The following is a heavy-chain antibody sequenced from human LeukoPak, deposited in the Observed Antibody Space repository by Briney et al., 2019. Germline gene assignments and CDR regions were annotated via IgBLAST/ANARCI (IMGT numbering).Heavy chain of an antibody. CDR1: GYTLTELS. D-gene: IGHD3-22*01. V-gene: IGHV1-24*01. J-gene: IGHJ4*02. Sequence: GASVKVSCKVSGYTLTELSMHWVRQAPGKGLEWMGGFDPEDGETIYAQKFQGRVTTTEDTSTDTAYMELSSLRSEDTAVYYCATMGGYYYDGYYFDYWGQGTLVTVSS. CDR2: FDPEDGET. CDR3: ATMGGYYYDGYYFDY.